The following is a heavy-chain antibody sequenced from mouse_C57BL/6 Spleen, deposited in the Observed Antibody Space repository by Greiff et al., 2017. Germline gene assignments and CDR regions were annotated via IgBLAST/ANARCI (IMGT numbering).Heavy chain of an antibody. J-gene: IGHJ1*03. V-gene: IGHV2-2*01. CDR2: IWSGGST. D-gene: IGHD1-1*01. CDR3: ARNSIYYGSSYWYFDV. Sequence: QVQLQESGPGLVQPSQSLSITCTVSGFSLTSYGVHWVRQSPGKGLEWLGVIWSGGSTDYNAAFISRLSISKDNSKSQVFFKMNSLQADDTAIYYCARNSIYYGSSYWYFDVWGTGTTVTVSS. CDR1: GFSLTSYG.